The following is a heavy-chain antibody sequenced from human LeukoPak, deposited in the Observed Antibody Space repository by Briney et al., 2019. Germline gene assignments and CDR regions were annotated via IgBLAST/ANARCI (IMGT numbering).Heavy chain of an antibody. D-gene: IGHD6-6*01. Sequence: SETLSLTCAVYGGSFSGYYWSWIRQPPGKGLEWIGEINHSGSTNYNPSLKSRVTISVDTSKNQFSLKLSSVSAAATAVYYCARDAYSSSSGWGQGTLVTVSS. CDR3: ARDAYSSSSG. V-gene: IGHV4-34*01. CDR1: GGSFSGYY. J-gene: IGHJ4*02. CDR2: INHSGST.